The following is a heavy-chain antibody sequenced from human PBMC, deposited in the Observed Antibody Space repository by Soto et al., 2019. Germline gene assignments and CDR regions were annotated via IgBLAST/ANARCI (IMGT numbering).Heavy chain of an antibody. J-gene: IGHJ6*03. D-gene: IGHD2-2*01. CDR2: ISGIGGST. Sequence: GGSLRLSCAASGFTFSSYAMSWVRQAPGKGLEWVSAISGIGGSTYYADSVKGRFTISRDNSKNMLYLQMNSLRAEDTAVYYCAKAPPKDCSSTSCYVSYYYYYYYMDVWGKGTTVTVSS. V-gene: IGHV3-23*01. CDR1: GFTFSSYA. CDR3: AKAPPKDCSSTSCYVSYYYYYYYMDV.